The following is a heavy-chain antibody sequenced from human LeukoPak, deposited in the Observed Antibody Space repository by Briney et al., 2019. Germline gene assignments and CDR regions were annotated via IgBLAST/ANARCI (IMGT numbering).Heavy chain of an antibody. CDR1: GFTFSSFS. V-gene: IGHV3-23*01. D-gene: IGHD3-10*01. CDR3: AKKGSAGSGTYSYYFDY. CDR2: VSTGGAAT. J-gene: IGHJ4*02. Sequence: GGSLRLSCAASGFTFSSFSMNWVRQAPGKGLEWGSTVSTGGAATYYADSVKGRFTISRDNSENTLYLRMNSLRAEDTAVYYCAKKGSAGSGTYSYYFDYWGQGTLVTVSS.